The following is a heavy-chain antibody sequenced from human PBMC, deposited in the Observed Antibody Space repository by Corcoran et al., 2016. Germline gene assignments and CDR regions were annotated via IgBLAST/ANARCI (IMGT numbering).Heavy chain of an antibody. V-gene: IGHV3-23*01. D-gene: IGHD1-26*01. CDR3: AKDLSRGGSYPYYFDY. CDR2: ISGSGGST. J-gene: IGHJ4*02. CDR1: GFTFSSYA. Sequence: EVQLLESGGGLVQPGGSLRLSCAASGFTFSSYAMSWVRQAPGKGLEWVSAISGSGGSTYYADSVKGRFTISRDNSKNTLYLQMNSLRAEDTAVYYCAKDLSRGGSYPYYFDYWGQGTLVTVSS.